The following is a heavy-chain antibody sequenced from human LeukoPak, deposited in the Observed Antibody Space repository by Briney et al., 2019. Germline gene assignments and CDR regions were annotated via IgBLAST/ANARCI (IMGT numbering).Heavy chain of an antibody. J-gene: IGHJ4*02. D-gene: IGHD3-16*01. Sequence: GGSLRLSCAASGFTFSSYEMSWVRQAPGKGLEWVSYISSSGGTIYYADSVKGRFTISRDNAKNSLYLQMNSLRAEDTAVYYCTREGRGSDAFDYWGQGTLVTVSS. CDR3: TREGRGSDAFDY. CDR1: GFTFSSYE. V-gene: IGHV3-48*03. CDR2: ISSSGGTI.